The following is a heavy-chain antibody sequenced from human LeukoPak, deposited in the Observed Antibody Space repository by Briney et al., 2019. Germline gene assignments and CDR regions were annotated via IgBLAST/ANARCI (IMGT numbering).Heavy chain of an antibody. V-gene: IGHV3-23*01. Sequence: GGSLRLSCAASGFTFTSYSMSWVRQAPGKGLEWVSGTSDRGDYTYYADSVKGRFTISRDSSKNTLFLRMNSLRAEDTALYFCARKAQYNGHYPLDYWGQGTLVTVSS. CDR3: ARKAQYNGHYPLDY. CDR1: GFTFTSYS. CDR2: TSDRGDYT. D-gene: IGHD1-7*01. J-gene: IGHJ4*02.